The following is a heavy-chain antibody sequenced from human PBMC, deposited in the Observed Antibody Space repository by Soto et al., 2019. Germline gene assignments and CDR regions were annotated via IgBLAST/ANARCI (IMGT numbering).Heavy chain of an antibody. J-gene: IGHJ4*02. D-gene: IGHD3-16*01. CDR1: GGSISSGDYY. CDR3: ARDDYGLDYFDY. CDR2: IYYSGST. V-gene: IGHV4-30-4*01. Sequence: SETLSLTCTVSGGSISSGDYYWSWIRQPPGKGLEWIGYIYYSGSTYYNPSLKSRVTISVDTSKNQFSLKLSSVTAADTAVYYCARDDYGLDYFDYWGQGTLVTVSS.